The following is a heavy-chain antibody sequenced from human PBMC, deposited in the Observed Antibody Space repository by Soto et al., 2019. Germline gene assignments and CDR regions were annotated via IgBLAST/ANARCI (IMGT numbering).Heavy chain of an antibody. CDR3: AKPGIAAANRNY. V-gene: IGHV3-23*01. CDR2: ISGSGGST. J-gene: IGHJ4*02. D-gene: IGHD6-13*01. Sequence: GGSLRLSCATSGFSFSTYPMSWVRQAPGKGLEWVSAISGSGGSTYYADSVKGRFTISRDNSKNTLYLQMNSLRAEDTAVYYCAKPGIAAANRNYWGQGTLVTVSS. CDR1: GFSFSTYP.